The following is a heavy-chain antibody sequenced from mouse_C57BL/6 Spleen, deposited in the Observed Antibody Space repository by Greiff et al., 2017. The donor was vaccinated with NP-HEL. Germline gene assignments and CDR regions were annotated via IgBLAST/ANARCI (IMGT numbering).Heavy chain of an antibody. V-gene: IGHV5-4*01. J-gene: IGHJ4*01. CDR3: ARDLARYAMDY. CDR2: ISDGGSYT. CDR1: GFTFSSYA. Sequence: EVQGVESGGGLVKPGGSLKLSCAASGFTFSSYAMSWVRQTPEKRLEWVATISDGGSYTYYPDNVKGRFTISRDNAKNNLYLQMSHLKSEDTAMYYCARDLARYAMDYWGQGTSVTVSS.